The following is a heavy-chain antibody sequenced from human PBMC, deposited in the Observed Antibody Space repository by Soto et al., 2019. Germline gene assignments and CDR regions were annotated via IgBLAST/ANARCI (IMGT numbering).Heavy chain of an antibody. CDR2: IIPIFGTA. CDR1: GGTFSSYA. CDR3: ARGRITGYLYYYYGMDV. D-gene: IGHD3-9*01. V-gene: IGHV1-69*06. J-gene: IGHJ6*02. Sequence: VASVKVSCKASGGTFSSYAISWVRQAPGQGLEWMGGIIPIFGTANYAQKFQGRVTITADKSTSTAYMELSSLRSEDTAVYYCARGRITGYLYYYYGMDVRRQGTTVTVSS.